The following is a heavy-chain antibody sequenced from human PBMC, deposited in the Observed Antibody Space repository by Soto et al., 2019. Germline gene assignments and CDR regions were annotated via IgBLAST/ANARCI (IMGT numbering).Heavy chain of an antibody. Sequence: QVQLVQSGAEMKKPGSSVKVSCQSSGGTFNTYAMNWVRQAPGQGPEWMGDISPMFGAANYAPKFQGSVTITADETTGTSYMKLSSLTSEDTSLYFCAREVHVHTPAFVYWGQGTLVTVSS. J-gene: IGHJ4*02. CDR1: GGTFNTYA. D-gene: IGHD3-10*02. CDR2: ISPMFGAA. CDR3: AREVHVHTPAFVY. V-gene: IGHV1-69*19.